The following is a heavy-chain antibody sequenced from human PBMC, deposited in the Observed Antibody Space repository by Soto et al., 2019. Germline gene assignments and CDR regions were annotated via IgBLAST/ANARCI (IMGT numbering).Heavy chain of an antibody. CDR2: IYWDDSK. D-gene: IGHD1-26*01. V-gene: IGHV2-5*02. J-gene: IGHJ4*02. Sequence: QITLKESGPPLVKPTQTITLTCTFSGFSLPTDRVGVGWIRQPPGKALEWLAVIYWDDSKTYRPSLKSRLTITTDPSTTPVALTSADMNPVDAATSYCAHASAGRSLYWGPGTLVTVSS. CDR1: GFSLPTDRVG. CDR3: AHASAGRSLY.